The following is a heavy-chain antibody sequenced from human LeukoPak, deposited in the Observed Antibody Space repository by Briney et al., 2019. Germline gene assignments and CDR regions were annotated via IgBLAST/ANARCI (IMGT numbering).Heavy chain of an antibody. CDR1: GFTFRHYA. CDR2: LSFDGAHK. D-gene: IGHD3-10*01. CDR3: VRARAGGLDY. Sequence: GGSLRLSCAASGFTFRHYAVHWVRQAPGRGLEWVAVLSFDGAHKYYAESVKGRLTISRDNSNNTLFLQMDSLRIEDTALYYCVRARAGGLDYWGQGTLVTVSS. J-gene: IGHJ4*02. V-gene: IGHV3-30*04.